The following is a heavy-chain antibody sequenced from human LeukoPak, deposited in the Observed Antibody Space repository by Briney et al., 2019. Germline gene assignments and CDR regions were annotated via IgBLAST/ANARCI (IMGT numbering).Heavy chain of an antibody. CDR3: AIRKPGFLETSYNWFDP. CDR2: IIPIFGTA. J-gene: IGHJ5*02. CDR1: GGTFGTSS. Sequence: ASVKFPSKASGGTFGTSSISWLRQAPGQGLEWMGGIIPIFGTANYAQKFQGRVTITADESTSTAYMELSSLRSEDTAVYYCAIRKPGFLETSYNWFDPWGQGTLVTVSS. D-gene: IGHD3-3*01. V-gene: IGHV1-69*13.